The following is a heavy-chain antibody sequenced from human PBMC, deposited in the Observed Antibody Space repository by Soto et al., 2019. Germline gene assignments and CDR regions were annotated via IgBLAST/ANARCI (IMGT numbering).Heavy chain of an antibody. V-gene: IGHV4-34*01. D-gene: IGHD3-3*01. CDR1: GGSFSGYY. CDR3: ARGGYDFWSGYRYYYYMDV. Sequence: SETLSLTCAVYGGSFSGYYWSWIRQPPGKGLEWIGEINHSGSTNYNPSLKSRVTISVDTSKNQFSLKLSSVTAADTAVYYCARGGYDFWSGYRYYYYMDVWGKRTTVTVSS. CDR2: INHSGST. J-gene: IGHJ6*03.